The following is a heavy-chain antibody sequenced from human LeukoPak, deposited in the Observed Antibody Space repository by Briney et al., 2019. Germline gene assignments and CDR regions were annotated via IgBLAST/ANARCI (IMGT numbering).Heavy chain of an antibody. CDR2: IYYSGNI. CDR1: GGSINSYY. Sequence: SETLSLTCTVSGGSINSYYWSWIRQPPGKGLEWIASIYYSGNIYYSPSLKSRVTISLDTSRNQFSLKLNSVTAADTAVYYCAKSNGYGLVDIWGQGTMVTVSS. V-gene: IGHV4-59*12. CDR3: AKSNGYGLVDI. D-gene: IGHD3-10*01. J-gene: IGHJ3*02.